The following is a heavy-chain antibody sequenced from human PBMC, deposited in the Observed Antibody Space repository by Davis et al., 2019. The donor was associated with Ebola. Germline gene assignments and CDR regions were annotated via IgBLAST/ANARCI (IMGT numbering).Heavy chain of an antibody. J-gene: IGHJ6*02. D-gene: IGHD2-15*01. Sequence: GGSLRLSCAASGFTFSSYGMHWVRQAPGKGLEWVAVIWYDGSNKYYADSVKGRFTISRDNSKNTLYLQMNSLRAEDTAVYYCARDLGYCSGGSCYSVYGMDVWGQGTTVTVSS. CDR1: GFTFSSYG. V-gene: IGHV3-33*01. CDR3: ARDLGYCSGGSCYSVYGMDV. CDR2: IWYDGSNK.